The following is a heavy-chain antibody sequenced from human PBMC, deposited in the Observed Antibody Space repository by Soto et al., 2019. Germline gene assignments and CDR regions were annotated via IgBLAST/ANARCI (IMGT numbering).Heavy chain of an antibody. V-gene: IGHV1-46*01. CDR3: ARDLAAAAY. D-gene: IGHD6-13*01. Sequence: QVQLVQSGAEVKKPGASVKVSCKASGYIFTNYCIHWVRQAPGQGLEWMAIINPLPTSGSTNYAQKFQGRVTVTRDTPTSTVYLELSSLRSDDTAVYYCARDLAAAAYWGQGTLVTVSS. CDR2: INPLPTSGST. J-gene: IGHJ4*02. CDR1: GYIFTNYC.